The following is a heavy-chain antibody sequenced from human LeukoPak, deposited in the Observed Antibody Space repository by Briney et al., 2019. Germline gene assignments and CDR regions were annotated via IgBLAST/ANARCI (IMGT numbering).Heavy chain of an antibody. CDR1: GFTFSSYS. J-gene: IGHJ6*02. CDR3: ARAPNYYGSGSSSMDV. CDR2: ISSSSSYI. V-gene: IGHV3-21*01. Sequence: GGSLRLSCAASGFTFSSYSMNWVRQAPGKGLEWVSSISSSSSYIYYADSVKGRFTISRDNAKNSLYLQMNSLRAEDTSVYYCARAPNYYGSGSSSMDVWGQGTTVTVSS. D-gene: IGHD3-10*01.